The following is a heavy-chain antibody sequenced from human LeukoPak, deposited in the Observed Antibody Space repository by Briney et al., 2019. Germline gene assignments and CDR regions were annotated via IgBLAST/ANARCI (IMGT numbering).Heavy chain of an antibody. CDR1: GFNFDRYT. Sequence: GGSLRLSCATSGFNFDRYTIHWVGQAPGKGLEWVSLAGWAGGTTLYSDSVRGRFTVSRDSGRKSVYLQMNSLTTDDTALYFCAKELDTMFFDYWGQGALVTVSS. J-gene: IGHJ4*02. CDR3: AKELDTMFFDY. D-gene: IGHD3-10*02. V-gene: IGHV3-43*01. CDR2: AGWAGGTT.